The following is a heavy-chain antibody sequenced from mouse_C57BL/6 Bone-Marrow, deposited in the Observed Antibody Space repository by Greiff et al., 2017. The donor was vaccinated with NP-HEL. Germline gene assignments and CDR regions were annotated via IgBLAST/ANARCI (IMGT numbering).Heavy chain of an antibody. J-gene: IGHJ2*01. V-gene: IGHV14-4*01. D-gene: IGHD2-14*01. CDR1: GFNIKDDY. Sequence: VQLQQSGAELVRPGASVKLSCTASGFNIKDDYMHWVKQRPEQGLEWIGWIDPENGDTEYASKFQGKATITADTSSNTAYLQLSSLTSEDTAVYYCTTTIGMNYFDYWGQGTTLTVSS. CDR2: IDPENGDT. CDR3: TTTIGMNYFDY.